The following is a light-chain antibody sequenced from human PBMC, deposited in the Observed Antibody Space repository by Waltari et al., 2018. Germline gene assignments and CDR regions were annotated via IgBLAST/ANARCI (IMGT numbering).Light chain of an antibody. CDR3: QQLNSYSLIT. CDR1: QDISNY. Sequence: DIQMTQSPSSLSASVGDRVTITCRASQDISNYLAWFQQKPGKAPKLLISATSTLQSGVPSRFSGSGSGTEFTLTISDLQPEDFTTYYCQQLNSYSLITFGQGTRLEIK. J-gene: IGKJ5*01. V-gene: IGKV1-16*01. CDR2: ATS.